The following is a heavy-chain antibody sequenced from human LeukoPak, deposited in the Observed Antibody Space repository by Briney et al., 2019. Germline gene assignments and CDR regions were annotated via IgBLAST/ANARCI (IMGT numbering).Heavy chain of an antibody. Sequence: PSQTLSLTCIVSGGSINSGGYYWSWIRQPPGKGLEWIGYIYHSGSTYYDPSLKSRVTISVDRSKNQFSLRLSSVTAADTAVYYCARWGVPTAGLEDSFDYWGQGTLVTVSS. V-gene: IGHV4-30-2*01. CDR3: ARWGVPTAGLEDSFDY. CDR2: IYHSGST. J-gene: IGHJ4*02. D-gene: IGHD2-2*01. CDR1: GGSINSGGYY.